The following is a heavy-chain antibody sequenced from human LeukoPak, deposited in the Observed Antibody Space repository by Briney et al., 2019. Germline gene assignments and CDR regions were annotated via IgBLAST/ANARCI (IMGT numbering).Heavy chain of an antibody. J-gene: IGHJ6*02. D-gene: IGHD1-26*01. CDR2: VSGSGGST. Sequence: GGSLRLSCAASGFTFSSYAMSWVRQAPGKGLEWVSAVSGSGGSTYYADSVKGRFTISRDNSKNTLYLQMNSLRAEDTAVYYCAKDPYSGSYYGYYYYGMDVWGQGTTVTVSS. CDR3: AKDPYSGSYYGYYYYGMDV. CDR1: GFTFSSYA. V-gene: IGHV3-23*01.